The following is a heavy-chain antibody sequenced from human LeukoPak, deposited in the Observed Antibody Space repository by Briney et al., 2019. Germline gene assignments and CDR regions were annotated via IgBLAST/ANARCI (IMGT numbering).Heavy chain of an antibody. Sequence: GGSLRLSCAASGFTFSSYAMSWVRQAPGRGLEWVSGISGSGGSTYYADSVKGRFTISRDNSKNSLYLQMNSLRAEDTAVYYCASRQDFDYWGQGTLVTVSS. J-gene: IGHJ4*02. CDR3: ASRQDFDY. CDR1: GFTFSSYA. V-gene: IGHV3-23*01. D-gene: IGHD6-6*01. CDR2: ISGSGGST.